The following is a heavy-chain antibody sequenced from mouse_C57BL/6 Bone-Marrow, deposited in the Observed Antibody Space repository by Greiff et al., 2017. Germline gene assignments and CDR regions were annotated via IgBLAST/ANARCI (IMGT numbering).Heavy chain of an antibody. J-gene: IGHJ4*01. D-gene: IGHD2-5*01. CDR1: GFTFSSYA. Sequence: DVHLVESGAGLVKPGGSLKLSCAASGFTFSSYAMSWVRQTPEKRLEWVAYISGGGDYIYYADTVKGRFTISRDNARNTLYLQMSSLKSEDTAMYYCTRIAGYSNYVFGYAMDYWGQGTSVTVSS. V-gene: IGHV5-9-1*02. CDR3: TRIAGYSNYVFGYAMDY. CDR2: ISGGGDYI.